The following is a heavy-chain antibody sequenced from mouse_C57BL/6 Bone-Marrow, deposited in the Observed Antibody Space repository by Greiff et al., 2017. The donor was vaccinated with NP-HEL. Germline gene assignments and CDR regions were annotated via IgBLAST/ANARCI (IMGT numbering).Heavy chain of an antibody. D-gene: IGHD1-1*01. J-gene: IGHJ3*01. V-gene: IGHV5-6*01. CDR1: GFTFSSYG. CDR2: ISSGGSYT. CDR3: ARHHYCGSSPFAY. Sequence: EVQVVESGGDLVKPGGSLKLSCAASGFTFSSYGMSWVRQTPDKRLEWVATISSGGSYTYYPDSVKGRFTISRDNANNTLYLQMSSLKSEDTAMYYCARHHYCGSSPFAYWGQGTLVTVSA.